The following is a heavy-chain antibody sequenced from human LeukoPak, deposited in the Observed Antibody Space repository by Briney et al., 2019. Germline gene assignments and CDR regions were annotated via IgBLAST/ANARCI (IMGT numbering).Heavy chain of an antibody. CDR1: GFTFSSYA. CDR2: ISGSGGST. D-gene: IGHD3-3*01. V-gene: IGHV3-23*01. J-gene: IGHJ6*03. CDR3: AKEGLRLVEWLSPSLKKSFYYMDV. Sequence: PGGSLRLSCAASGFTFSSYAMSWVRQAPGKGLEWVSAISGSGGSTYYADSVKGRFTISRDNSKNTLYLQMNSLRAEDTAVYYCAKEGLRLVEWLSPSLKKSFYYMDVWGKGTTVSVSS.